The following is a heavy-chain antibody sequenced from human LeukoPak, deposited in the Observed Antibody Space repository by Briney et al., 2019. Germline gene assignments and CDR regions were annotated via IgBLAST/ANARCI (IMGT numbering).Heavy chain of an antibody. V-gene: IGHV1-46*01. CDR2: INPSGGST. Sequence: GASVKVSCRASGYTFTSYYMHWVRQAPGQGLEWMGIINPSGGSTSYAQKFQGRVTMTRDTSTSTVYMELSSLRSEDTAVYYCARGRSYAYGSGKRTYYFVYWGQGTLVTVSS. CDR1: GYTFTSYY. J-gene: IGHJ4*02. CDR3: ARGRSYAYGSGKRTYYFVY. D-gene: IGHD3-10*01.